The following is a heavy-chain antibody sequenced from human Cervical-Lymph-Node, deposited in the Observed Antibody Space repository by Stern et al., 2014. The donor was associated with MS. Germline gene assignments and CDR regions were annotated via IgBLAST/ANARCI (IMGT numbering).Heavy chain of an antibody. CDR2: INAKNGVT. CDR1: GYTFSDHY. Sequence: VQLVESGAEVKKPGASVKVSCKASGYTFSDHYMHWVRQAPGQGLEWMGWINAKNGVTNYARKFQGRVTMTRDTSISTGYMELSSLRSDDTTVYYCARELNWNDIFTNVFDIWGQGTMVTVSS. V-gene: IGHV1-2*02. D-gene: IGHD1-20*01. J-gene: IGHJ3*02. CDR3: ARELNWNDIFTNVFDI.